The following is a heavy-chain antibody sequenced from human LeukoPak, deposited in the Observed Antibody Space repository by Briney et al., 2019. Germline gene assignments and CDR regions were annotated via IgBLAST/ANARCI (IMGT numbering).Heavy chain of an antibody. CDR1: AFTVSSNY. D-gene: IGHD6-19*01. Sequence: GGSLRLSCAASAFTVSSNYMSWVRQAPGKGLEWVSIIYSGGTTYYADSVKGRFTISRDNSKNTLYLQMNSLRAEDTAVYYCARRHPYSSAWHPSAFDVWGQGTMVTVSS. CDR2: IYSGGTT. CDR3: ARRHPYSSAWHPSAFDV. J-gene: IGHJ3*01. V-gene: IGHV3-66*01.